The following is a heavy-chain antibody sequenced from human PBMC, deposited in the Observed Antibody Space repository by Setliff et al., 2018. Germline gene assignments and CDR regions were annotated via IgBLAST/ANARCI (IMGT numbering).Heavy chain of an antibody. Sequence: ASVKVSCKASGYTFSTYGITWVRQAPGQGLEWMGWISAYNGNTNYAQKLQGRVTMTTETSTSTAYMELRSLRSDDTAVYYCARVGVYYYDSSGYHRSPYYYYYGMDVWGQGTTVTVSS. CDR1: GYTFSTYG. J-gene: IGHJ6*02. CDR3: ARVGVYYYDSSGYHRSPYYYYYGMDV. V-gene: IGHV1-18*01. D-gene: IGHD3-22*01. CDR2: ISAYNGNT.